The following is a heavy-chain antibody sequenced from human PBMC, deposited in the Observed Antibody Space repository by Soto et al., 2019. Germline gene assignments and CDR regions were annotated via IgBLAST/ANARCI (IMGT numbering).Heavy chain of an antibody. J-gene: IGHJ4*02. Sequence: EVQLLESGGGLVQPGGSLRLSCAASEFTFSNYAMSWVRQAPGKGLEWVSAISYGGGTTYYADSVKGRFTISRDNSKNTLYLKMNSRRAEDTAVYYFAKNPGYYYVSTGYHVDYWGKGTLVTVSS. D-gene: IGHD3-22*01. CDR3: AKNPGYYYVSTGYHVDY. CDR2: ISYGGGTT. CDR1: EFTFSNYA. V-gene: IGHV3-23*01.